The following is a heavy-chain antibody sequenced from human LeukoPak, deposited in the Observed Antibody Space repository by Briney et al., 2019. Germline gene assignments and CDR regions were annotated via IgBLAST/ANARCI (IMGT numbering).Heavy chain of an antibody. J-gene: IGHJ4*02. CDR3: AKALNGLVDY. CDR2: ISSSSSTI. V-gene: IGHV3-48*01. Sequence: QTGGSLRLSCAASGFTFSSYSMNWVRQAPGKGLEWVSYISSSSSTIYYADSVKGRFTISRDNSKNTLYLQMNSLRAEDTAVYYCAKALNGLVDYWGQGTLVTVSS. D-gene: IGHD6-19*01. CDR1: GFTFSSYS.